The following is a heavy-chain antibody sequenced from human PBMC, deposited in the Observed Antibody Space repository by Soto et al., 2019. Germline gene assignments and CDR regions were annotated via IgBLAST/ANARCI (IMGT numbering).Heavy chain of an antibody. CDR1: GGSFSGYY. CDR3: ARELRYCSSTSCYRGLNWFDP. D-gene: IGHD2-2*01. J-gene: IGHJ5*02. Sequence: SETLSLTCAVYGGSFSGYYWSWIRQPPGKGLEWIGEINHSGSTNYNPSLKSRVTISVDTSRNQFSLKLSSVTAADTAVYYCARELRYCSSTSCYRGLNWFDPWGQGTLVTVSS. CDR2: INHSGST. V-gene: IGHV4-34*01.